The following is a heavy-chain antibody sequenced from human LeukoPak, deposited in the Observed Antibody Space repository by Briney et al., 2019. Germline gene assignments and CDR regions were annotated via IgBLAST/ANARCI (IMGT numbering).Heavy chain of an antibody. D-gene: IGHD3-22*01. CDR2: IWHDGSNK. Sequence: GGSLRLSCAASGFTFSSYGMHWVRQAPGKGLEWVAVIWHDGSNKYYADSVKGRFTISRDNSKNTLYLQMNSLRAEDTAVYYCAKGHSSGYYYESAWFDYWGQGTLVTVSS. J-gene: IGHJ4*02. CDR1: GFTFSSYG. V-gene: IGHV3-33*06. CDR3: AKGHSSGYYYESAWFDY.